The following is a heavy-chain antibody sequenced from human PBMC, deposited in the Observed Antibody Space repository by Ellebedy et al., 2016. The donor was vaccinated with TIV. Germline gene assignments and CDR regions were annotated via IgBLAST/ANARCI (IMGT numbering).Heavy chain of an antibody. D-gene: IGHD6-13*01. CDR1: GGSFSGYY. CDR3: ARKMGSSWRSPPLFDY. V-gene: IGHV4-34*01. Sequence: SETLSLTXDVYGGSFSGYYWSWIRQPPGKGLEWIGEINHSGSTNYNPSLKSRVTISVDTSKNQFSLKLSSVTAADTAVYYCARKMGSSWRSPPLFDYWGQGTLVTVSS. CDR2: INHSGST. J-gene: IGHJ4*02.